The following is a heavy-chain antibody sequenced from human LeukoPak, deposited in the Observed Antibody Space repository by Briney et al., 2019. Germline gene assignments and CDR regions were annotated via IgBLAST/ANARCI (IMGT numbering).Heavy chain of an antibody. V-gene: IGHV4-61*02. J-gene: IGHJ4*02. CDR2: IYTSGST. CDR1: GGSISSGSYY. D-gene: IGHD4-17*01. Sequence: PSQTLSLTCTVSGGSISSGSYYWSWIRQPAGKGLEWIGRIYTSGSTNYNPSLKSRVTISVDTSKNQFSLKLSSVTAADTAVYYCARVRPSDGDYGPGYFDYWGQGTLVTVSS. CDR3: ARVRPSDGDYGPGYFDY.